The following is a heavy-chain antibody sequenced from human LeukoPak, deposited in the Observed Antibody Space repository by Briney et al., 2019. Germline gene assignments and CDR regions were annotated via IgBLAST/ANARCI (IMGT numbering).Heavy chain of an antibody. J-gene: IGHJ6*02. Sequence: ASVKVSCKASGYTFTSYGISWVRQAPGQGLEWMGWISAYNGNTNYAQKLQGRVTMTTDTSTSTAYMELGSLRSDDTAVYYCARVVSLPYCSGGSCPNYYYGMDVWGQGTTVTVSS. CDR1: GYTFTSYG. CDR2: ISAYNGNT. V-gene: IGHV1-18*01. CDR3: ARVVSLPYCSGGSCPNYYYGMDV. D-gene: IGHD2-15*01.